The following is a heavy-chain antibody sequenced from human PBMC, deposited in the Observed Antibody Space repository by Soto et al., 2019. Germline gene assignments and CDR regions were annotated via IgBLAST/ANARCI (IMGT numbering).Heavy chain of an antibody. Sequence: QVQLVQSGAEVKKPGASVKVSCKASGYTFTTYDINWVRQATGQGLEWMGWMTPSTGHTGYAQKFQGRLTMTSDTSTSTDYRELSSLTSEDTAVYFCARALSSGNGWKDNWGQGTLVTVSS. V-gene: IGHV1-8*01. CDR1: GYTFTTYD. J-gene: IGHJ4*02. CDR3: ARALSSGNGWKDN. CDR2: MTPSTGHT. D-gene: IGHD6-19*01.